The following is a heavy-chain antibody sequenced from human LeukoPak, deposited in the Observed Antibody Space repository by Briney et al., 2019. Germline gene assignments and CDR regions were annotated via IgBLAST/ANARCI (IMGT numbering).Heavy chain of an antibody. D-gene: IGHD3-22*01. V-gene: IGHV4-4*07. CDR3: ARDLEDSTGYYLAAFDF. CDR1: VPSMTYNP. J-gene: IGHJ3*01. CDR2: LSRNGDT. Sequence: PSETLSLTCIVPVPSMTYNPWSWIRQPPGKGLEGMGLLSRNGDTAYSPALQSRVTISADRSRNQFSLRLTSVTAADTAVYYCARDLEDSTGYYLAAFDFWGQGTMVAVSS.